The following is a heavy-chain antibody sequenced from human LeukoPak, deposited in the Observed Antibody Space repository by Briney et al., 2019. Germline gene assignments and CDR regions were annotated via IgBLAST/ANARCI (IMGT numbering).Heavy chain of an antibody. V-gene: IGHV4-39*07. CDR3: ARLACSGGSCYDLY. D-gene: IGHD2-15*01. J-gene: IGHJ4*02. Sequence: SETLSLTCTVSGGSINTQSYYWGWIRQPPGKGLEWVGSIFYTGTTFRNPALESRVTISVDTSKNQFSLKLSSVTAADTAVYYCARLACSGGSCYDLYWGQGTLVTVSS. CDR2: IFYTGTT. CDR1: GGSINTQSYY.